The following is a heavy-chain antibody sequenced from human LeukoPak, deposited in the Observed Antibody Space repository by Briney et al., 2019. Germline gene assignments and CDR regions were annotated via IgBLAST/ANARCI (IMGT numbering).Heavy chain of an antibody. CDR3: ARHWRGSYYLRNWFDP. D-gene: IGHD1-26*01. CDR1: GASFSGHS. V-gene: IGHV4-34*01. J-gene: IGHJ5*02. CDR2: INHSGST. Sequence: SETLSLTCGVYGASFSGHSWSWIRQPPGKGLEWIGEINHSGSTNYNPSLKSRVTISVDTSKNQFSLKLSSVTAADTAVYYCARHWRGSYYLRNWFDPWGQGTLVTVSS.